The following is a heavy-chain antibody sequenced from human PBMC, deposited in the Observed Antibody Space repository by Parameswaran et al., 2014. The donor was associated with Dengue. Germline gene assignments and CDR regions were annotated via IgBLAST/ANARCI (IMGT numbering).Heavy chain of an antibody. D-gene: IGHD5-18*01. CDR3: VRVYSYGPYYYYYGMDV. V-gene: IGHV5-51*01. Sequence: VRQMPGKGLEWMGIIYPGDSDTRYSPSFQGQVTISADKSISTAYLQWSSLKASDTAMYYCVRVYSYGPYYYYYGMDVWGQGTTVTVSS. J-gene: IGHJ6*02. CDR2: IYPGDSDT.